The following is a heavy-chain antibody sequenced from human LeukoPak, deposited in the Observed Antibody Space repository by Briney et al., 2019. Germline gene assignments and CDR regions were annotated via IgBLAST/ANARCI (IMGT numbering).Heavy chain of an antibody. V-gene: IGHV4-39*07. CDR1: GGSISSSSYY. Sequence: SETLSLTCTVSGGSISSSSYYWGWIRQPPGKGLEWTGSIYYGGSTYYNPSLKSRVTISVDTSKNQFSLKLSSVTAADTAVYYCARDNSGYYYIDVWGKGTTVTVSS. J-gene: IGHJ6*03. CDR3: ARDNSGYYYIDV. D-gene: IGHD6-25*01. CDR2: IYYGGST.